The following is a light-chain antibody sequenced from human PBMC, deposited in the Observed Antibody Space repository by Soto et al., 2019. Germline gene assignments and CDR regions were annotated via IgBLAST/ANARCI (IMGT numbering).Light chain of an antibody. V-gene: IGKV1-9*01. CDR2: AAS. CDR1: QGFDNY. CDR3: QQLSGYPWT. Sequence: IQLTQSPSSMSASIGDRVTITCRASQGFDNYLAWYQQKPGKAPKLLIYAASTLQSGVPSRFSGRGSGTDFTLTISSLQPEDFATYSCQQLSGYPWTFGQGTQVEIK. J-gene: IGKJ1*01.